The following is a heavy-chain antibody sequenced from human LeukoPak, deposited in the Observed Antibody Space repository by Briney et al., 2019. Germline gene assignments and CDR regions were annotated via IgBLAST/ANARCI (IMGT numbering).Heavy chain of an antibody. CDR1: GYSFTSYW. CDR3: ARQDYYDSSGYFPGYYYYYGMDV. D-gene: IGHD3-22*01. J-gene: IGHJ6*02. CDR2: IYPGDSDT. Sequence: GESLKISCKGSGYSFTSYWIGWVRQMPGKGLEWMGIIYPGDSDTRYSPSFQGQVTISADKSISTAYLQWSSLKASDTAMYYCARQDYYDSSGYFPGYYYYYGMDVWGQGTTVTVSS. V-gene: IGHV5-51*01.